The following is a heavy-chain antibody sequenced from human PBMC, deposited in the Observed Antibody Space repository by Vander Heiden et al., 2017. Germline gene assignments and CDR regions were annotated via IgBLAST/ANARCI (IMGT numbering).Heavy chain of an antibody. CDR1: GFTFSSYV. D-gene: IGHD6-13*01. CDR3: AIHSSSWYSVY. V-gene: IGHV3-23*01. CDR2: ISGSGGST. Sequence: EVQLLESGGGLVQPGGSLRLSCAASGFTFSSYVMSWVRQAPGKGLEWVSSISGSGGSTYYADSVKGRFTISRDNSKNTLYLQMNSLRAEDTAVYYCAIHSSSWYSVYWGQGTLVTVSS. J-gene: IGHJ4*02.